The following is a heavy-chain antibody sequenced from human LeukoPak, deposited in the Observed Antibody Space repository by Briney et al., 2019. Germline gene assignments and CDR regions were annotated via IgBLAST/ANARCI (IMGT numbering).Heavy chain of an antibody. J-gene: IGHJ4*02. Sequence: GESLKISCKGSGYRFNRYLLGWVRQMPGKGVELGRIIYAGDYDTTYSPSFHGHVTIAADKSTITAYLQWSSLKASDTAMYYCARVSRAAAGSDYWGQGTLVTVSS. CDR3: ARVSRAAAGSDY. CDR1: GYRFNRYL. V-gene: IGHV5-51*01. D-gene: IGHD6-13*01. CDR2: IYAGDYDT.